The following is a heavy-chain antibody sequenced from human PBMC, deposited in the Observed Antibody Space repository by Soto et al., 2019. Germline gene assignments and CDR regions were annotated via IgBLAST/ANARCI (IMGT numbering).Heavy chain of an antibody. CDR1: GYTFTSYD. V-gene: IGHV1-8*01. J-gene: IGHJ4*02. CDR2: MNPNSGNT. CDR3: ARVGYCSSTSCYPFDY. Sequence: GASVKVSCKASGYTFTSYDINWVRQATGQGLEWMGWMNPNSGNTGYAQKFQGRVTMTRNTSISTAYMELSSLRSEDTAVYYCARVGYCSSTSCYPFDYWGQGTLVTVSS. D-gene: IGHD2-2*01.